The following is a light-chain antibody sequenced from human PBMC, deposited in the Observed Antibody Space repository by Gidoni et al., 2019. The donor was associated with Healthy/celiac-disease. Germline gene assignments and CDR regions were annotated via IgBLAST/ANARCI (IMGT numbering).Light chain of an antibody. CDR1: QSVSRSY. Sequence: EIVLTQSPGTLSLSPGERATLSCRASQSVSRSYLAWYQQKPGQAPRLLIYGASSRATGIPDRFSGSGSGTDFTLTISRLEPEDFAVYYCQQYGSSPRVTFXPXTKVDIK. CDR3: QQYGSSPRVT. V-gene: IGKV3-20*01. J-gene: IGKJ3*01. CDR2: GAS.